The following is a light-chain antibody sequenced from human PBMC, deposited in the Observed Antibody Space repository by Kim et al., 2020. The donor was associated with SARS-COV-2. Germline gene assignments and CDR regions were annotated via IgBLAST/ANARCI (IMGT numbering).Light chain of an antibody. CDR3: QQANSFPFT. V-gene: IGKV1-12*02. CDR2: GAS. CDR1: QGVSSR. J-gene: IGKJ3*01. Sequence: DIQMTQSPSSVSASVGDRVTITCRASQGVSSRLAWYQQKAGRAPKLLIYGASSLQSGVPSRFSGSGSGTDFTLTISSLQPEDFATYFCQQANSFPFTFGPGTKVDIK.